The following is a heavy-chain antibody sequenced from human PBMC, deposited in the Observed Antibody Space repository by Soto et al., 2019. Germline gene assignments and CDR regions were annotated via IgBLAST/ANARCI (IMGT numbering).Heavy chain of an antibody. J-gene: IGHJ6*02. CDR3: ARRRLSSSNYYYYGMDV. CDR2: IYYSGST. Sequence: TLSLTXTVSGGSISSGGYYWSWIRQHPGKGLEWIGYIYYSGSTYYNPSLKSRVTISVDTSKNQFSLKLSSVTAADTAVYYCARRRLSSSNYYYYGMDVWGQGTTVTVSS. CDR1: GGSISSGGYY. V-gene: IGHV4-31*02. D-gene: IGHD6-6*01.